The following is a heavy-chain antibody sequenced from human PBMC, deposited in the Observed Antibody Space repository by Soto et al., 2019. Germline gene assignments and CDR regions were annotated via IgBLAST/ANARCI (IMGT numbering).Heavy chain of an antibody. J-gene: IGHJ4*02. CDR3: AKSSSSSPYFAY. V-gene: IGHV3-23*01. D-gene: IGHD6-6*01. CDR2: ISGSGGST. Sequence: PGGSLRLSCAASGFTFSSYAMSWVRQAPGKGLEWVSAISGSGGSTYYADSVKGRFTISRDNSKNTLYLQMNSLRAEDMAVYYCAKSSSSSPYFAYWGQGTLVTVSS. CDR1: GFTFSSYA.